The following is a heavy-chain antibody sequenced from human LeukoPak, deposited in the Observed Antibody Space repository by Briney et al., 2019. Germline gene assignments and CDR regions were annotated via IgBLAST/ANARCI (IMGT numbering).Heavy chain of an antibody. D-gene: IGHD3-16*02. J-gene: IGHJ4*02. CDR2: INAGNGNT. CDR3: ARDALMITFGGVIEYPDY. CDR1: GYTFTSYA. V-gene: IGHV1-3*01. Sequence: ASVKVSCKASGYTFTSYAMHWVRQAPGQRLEWMGWINAGNGNTKYSQKFQGRVTITRDTSASTAYMELSSLRSEDTAVYYCARDALMITFGGVIEYPDYWGQGTLVTVSS.